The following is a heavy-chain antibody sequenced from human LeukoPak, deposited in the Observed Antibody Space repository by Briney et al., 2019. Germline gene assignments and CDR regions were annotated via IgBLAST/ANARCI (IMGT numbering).Heavy chain of an antibody. CDR1: GGSISSYY. CDR3: ARDTGGSYLDAFDI. V-gene: IGHV4-59*01. CDR2: IYYSGST. Sequence: SETLSLTCTVSGGSISSYYWSWIRQPPGKGLEWIGYIYYSGSTNYNPSLKSRVTISVDTSKNQFSLKLSSVTAADTAVYYCARDTGGSYLDAFDIWGQGTMVTVSS. J-gene: IGHJ3*02. D-gene: IGHD1-26*01.